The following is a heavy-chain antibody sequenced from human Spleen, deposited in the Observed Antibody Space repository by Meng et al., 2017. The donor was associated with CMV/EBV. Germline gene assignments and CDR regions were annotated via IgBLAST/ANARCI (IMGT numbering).Heavy chain of an antibody. CDR1: KFTFNTYT. V-gene: IGHV3-21*01. D-gene: IGHD1-26*01. J-gene: IGHJ3*02. CDR3: ARERLYQPLWGDALDI. Sequence: GGSLRLSCAASKFTFNTYTMHWVRQAPGKGLEWVSSISSSSSYINYAMSVKGRFTISRDNVKNSLYLQMNSLRAEDTAVYYCARERLYQPLWGDALDIWGQGTVVTVSS. CDR2: ISSSSSYI.